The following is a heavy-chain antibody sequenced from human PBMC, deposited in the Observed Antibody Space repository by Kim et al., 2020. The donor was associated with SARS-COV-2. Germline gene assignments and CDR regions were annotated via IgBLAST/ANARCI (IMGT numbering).Heavy chain of an antibody. V-gene: IGHV4-39*07. CDR3: ARDRGMITFGGVIDPYYYYGMDV. CDR1: GGSISSSSYY. J-gene: IGHJ6*02. D-gene: IGHD3-16*02. Sequence: SETLSLTCTVSGGSISSSSYYWGWIRQPPGKGLEWIGSIYYSGSTYYNPSLKSRVTISVDTSKNQFSLKLSSVTAADTAVYYCARDRGMITFGGVIDPYYYYGMDVWGQGTTVTVSS. CDR2: IYYSGST.